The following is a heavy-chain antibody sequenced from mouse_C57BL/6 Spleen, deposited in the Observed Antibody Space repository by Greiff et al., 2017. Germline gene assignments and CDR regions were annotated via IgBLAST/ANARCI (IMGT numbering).Heavy chain of an antibody. Sequence: QVQLKQSGAELVKPGASVKLSCTASGYTFTEYTIHWVKQRSGQGLEWIGWFYPGSGSIKYNEKFKDKATLTADKSSSTVYMELSRLTSEDSAVFFCARHEGLGRGFAYWGQGTLVTVAA. J-gene: IGHJ3*01. V-gene: IGHV1-62-2*01. CDR3: ARHEGLGRGFAY. CDR2: FYPGSGSI. CDR1: GYTFTEYT. D-gene: IGHD4-1*01.